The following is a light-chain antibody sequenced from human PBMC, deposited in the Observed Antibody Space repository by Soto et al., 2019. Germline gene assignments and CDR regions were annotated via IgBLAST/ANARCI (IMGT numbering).Light chain of an antibody. J-gene: IGLJ1*01. Sequence: QSVLTQPPSASGSPGQSVTISCTGTKNDIGVYDFVSWYQHHPGKAPRLIIYEVVQRPSGVPDRFSGSKSGNTASLTVSGLQAADDAAYFCKSYAGSNTYVFGSGTKVTVL. CDR3: KSYAGSNTYV. V-gene: IGLV2-8*01. CDR1: KNDIGVYDF. CDR2: EVV.